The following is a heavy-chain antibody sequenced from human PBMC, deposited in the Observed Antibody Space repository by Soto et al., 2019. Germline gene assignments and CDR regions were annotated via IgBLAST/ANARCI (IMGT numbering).Heavy chain of an antibody. J-gene: IGHJ6*02. CDR2: ISGSGGST. CDR3: AKDKPAAILGHYHYGMDV. Sequence: GGSLRLSCAASGFTFSSYAMSWVRQAPGKGLEWVSAISGSGGSTYYADSVKGRFTISRDNSKNTLYLQMNSLRAEDTAVYYCAKDKPAAILGHYHYGMDVWGQGTTVTVSS. CDR1: GFTFSSYA. V-gene: IGHV3-23*01. D-gene: IGHD2-2*02.